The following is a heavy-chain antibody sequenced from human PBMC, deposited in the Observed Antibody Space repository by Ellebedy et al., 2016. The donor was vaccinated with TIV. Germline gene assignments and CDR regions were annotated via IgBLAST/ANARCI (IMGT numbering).Heavy chain of an antibody. Sequence: GESLKISCAASGFTFNNYAMGWVRQAPGRGPEWVSTITDDGRTTWYADSVKGRFTISRDNSRSSLSLQMNSLRVEDTAPYYCVRDRNYPNDVFDIWGQGTMVTVSS. CDR3: VRDRNYPNDVFDI. V-gene: IGHV3-23*01. D-gene: IGHD5-24*01. CDR1: GFTFNNYA. J-gene: IGHJ3*02. CDR2: ITDDGRTT.